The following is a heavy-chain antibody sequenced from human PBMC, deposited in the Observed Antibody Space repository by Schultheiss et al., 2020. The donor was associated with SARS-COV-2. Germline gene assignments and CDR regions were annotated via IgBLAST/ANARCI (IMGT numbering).Heavy chain of an antibody. J-gene: IGHJ3*02. V-gene: IGHV3-30*03. CDR3: ARGGGYNLGGDAFDI. CDR2: ISYDGSNK. Sequence: GGSLRLSCAASGFTFSDYYMSWIRQAPGKGLEWVAVISYDGSNKYYADSVKGRFTISRDNSKNTLYLQMNSLRAEDTAVYYCARGGGYNLGGDAFDIWGQGTMVTVSS. D-gene: IGHD5-24*01. CDR1: GFTFSDYY.